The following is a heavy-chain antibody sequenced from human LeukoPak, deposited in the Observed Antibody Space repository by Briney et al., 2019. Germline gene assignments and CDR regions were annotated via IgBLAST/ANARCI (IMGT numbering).Heavy chain of an antibody. Sequence: GGSLRLSCAVSGFIFSKYWMIWVRQAPGKGLEWVANIKPDGSEAYYVDSVKGRFTVPRDNAKDSLFLQMTSLRTEDTAVYYCARNEGAYGDTHDDWGQGNLVTVSS. CDR2: IKPDGSEA. V-gene: IGHV3-7*01. CDR1: GFIFSKYW. D-gene: IGHD4-17*01. J-gene: IGHJ4*02. CDR3: ARNEGAYGDTHDD.